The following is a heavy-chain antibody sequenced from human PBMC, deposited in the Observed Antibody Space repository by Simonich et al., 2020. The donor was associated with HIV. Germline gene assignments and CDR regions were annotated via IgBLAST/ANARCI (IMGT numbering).Heavy chain of an antibody. CDR2: INHSGST. CDR3: ARGFYQRLYYFDY. V-gene: IGHV4-34*01. D-gene: IGHD2-2*01. Sequence: QVQLQQWGAGLLKPSETLSLTCAVYGGSFSVYYWSWNRQPPGMGLEWIGEINHSGSTNYNPSLKSRVTISVDTSKNQFSLKLSSVTAADTAVYYCARGFYQRLYYFDYWGQGTLVTVSS. J-gene: IGHJ4*02. CDR1: GGSFSVYY.